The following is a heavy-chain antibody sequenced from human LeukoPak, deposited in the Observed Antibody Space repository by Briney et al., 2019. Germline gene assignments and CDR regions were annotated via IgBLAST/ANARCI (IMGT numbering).Heavy chain of an antibody. CDR2: INPSGST. D-gene: IGHD3-16*01. CDR1: GGSFSGYY. V-gene: IGHV4-34*01. CDR3: ARGTVRIRLGDY. J-gene: IGHJ4*02. Sequence: PSETLSLTCVVYGGSFSGYYWSWIRQPPGKGLEWIGEINPSGSTNYNPSLKSRVIISVDTSKSHFSLKLISVTAADTAVYYCARGTVRIRLGDYWGQGTLVTVSS.